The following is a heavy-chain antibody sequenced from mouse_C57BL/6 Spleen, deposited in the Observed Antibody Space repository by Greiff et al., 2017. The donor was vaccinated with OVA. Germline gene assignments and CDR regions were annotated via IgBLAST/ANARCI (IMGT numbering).Heavy chain of an antibody. Sequence: QVQLQQPGPELVKPGASVKLSCKASGYTFTSYWMHWVKQRPGQGLEWIGNIKPGNGGTNYNEKFKSKATLTVDKSSSAAYMQLSSLTSENSAVYCCGRGAAQDTAFDYWGQGTTLTVSS. V-gene: IGHV1-53*01. J-gene: IGHJ2*01. D-gene: IGHD3-2*02. CDR3: GRGAAQDTAFDY. CDR2: IKPGNGGT. CDR1: GYTFTSYW.